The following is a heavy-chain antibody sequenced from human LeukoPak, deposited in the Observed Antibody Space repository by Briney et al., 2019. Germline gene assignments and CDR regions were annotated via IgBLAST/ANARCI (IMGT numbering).Heavy chain of an antibody. CDR2: IYHSGST. CDR1: GGSISSGGYS. V-gene: IGHV4-30-2*01. Sequence: PSGTLSLTCAVSGGSISSGGYSWSWIRQPPGKGLEWIGYIYHSGSTYYNPSLKSRVTISVDRSKNQFSLKLSSVTAADTAVYYCASEYSSSSGFDYWGQGTLVTVSS. CDR3: ASEYSSSSGFDY. J-gene: IGHJ4*02. D-gene: IGHD6-6*01.